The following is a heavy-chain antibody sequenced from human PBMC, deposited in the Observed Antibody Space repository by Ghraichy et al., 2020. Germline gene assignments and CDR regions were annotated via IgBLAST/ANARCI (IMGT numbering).Heavy chain of an antibody. CDR3: ARGPPTYSSSSNWLDP. Sequence: SETLSLTCCVSGVFITRDNFYWNWVRQTPGKGLEWIGYIHSSGNTFYNPSLKSRPSISLDTSRNQFSLNLTSVTAEDTALYFCARGPPTYSSSSNWLDPWGTGTQVTVSS. J-gene: IGHJ5*02. D-gene: IGHD6-6*01. CDR1: GVFITRDNFY. V-gene: IGHV4-30-4*01. CDR2: IHSSGNT.